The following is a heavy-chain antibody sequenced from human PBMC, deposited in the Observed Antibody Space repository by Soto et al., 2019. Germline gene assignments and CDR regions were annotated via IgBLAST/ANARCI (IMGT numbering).Heavy chain of an antibody. CDR2: ISGSGGST. J-gene: IGHJ5*02. V-gene: IGHV3-23*01. Sequence: GGSLRLSCAASGFTLSSYAMSWVRQAPGKGLEWVSAISGSGGSTYYADSVKGRFTISRDNSKNTLYLQMNSLRAEDTAVYYCAKGRRIVLMVYATKGGYNWFDPWGQGTLVTVSS. CDR3: AKGRRIVLMVYATKGGYNWFDP. D-gene: IGHD2-8*01. CDR1: GFTLSSYA.